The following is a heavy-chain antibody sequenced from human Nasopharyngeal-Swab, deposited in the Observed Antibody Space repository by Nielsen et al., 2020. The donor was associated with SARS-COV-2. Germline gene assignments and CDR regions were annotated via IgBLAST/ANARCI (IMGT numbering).Heavy chain of an antibody. Sequence: GKGLEWVAVIWYDGSNKYYADSVKGRFTISRDNSKNTLYLQMNSLRAEDTAVYYCARDPNYYDSSGYLDYWGQGTLVTVSS. V-gene: IGHV3-33*01. D-gene: IGHD3-22*01. CDR3: ARDPNYYDSSGYLDY. CDR2: IWYDGSNK. J-gene: IGHJ4*02.